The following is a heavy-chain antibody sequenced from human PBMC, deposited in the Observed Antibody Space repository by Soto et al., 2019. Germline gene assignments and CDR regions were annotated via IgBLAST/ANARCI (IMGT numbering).Heavy chain of an antibody. CDR1: GYTFTSYG. J-gene: IGHJ6*02. Sequence: ASVKVSCKASGYTFTSYGISWVRQAPGQGLEWMGWISAYNGNTNYAQKLQGRVTMTTDTSTSTAYMELRSLRSDDTAVYYCARGTATTYYYCGMDVWGQGTTVTVSS. V-gene: IGHV1-18*04. CDR2: ISAYNGNT. CDR3: ARGTATTYYYCGMDV. D-gene: IGHD5-18*01.